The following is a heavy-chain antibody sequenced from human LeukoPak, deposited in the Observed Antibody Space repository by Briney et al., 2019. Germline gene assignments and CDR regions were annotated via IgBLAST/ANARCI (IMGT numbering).Heavy chain of an antibody. CDR3: SREYYYYYGMDL. CDR1: GYTFTSYD. CDR2: VYPNSGNT. Sequence: GASVNVSCKASGYTFTSYDINWVWTATGQGMEWMGWVYPNSGNTGYAQKSQGRITMTRKTSISTAYIELSRLGSEDTGGYYWSREYYYYYGMDLWGQGPTVTVSS. J-gene: IGHJ6*02. V-gene: IGHV1-8*01.